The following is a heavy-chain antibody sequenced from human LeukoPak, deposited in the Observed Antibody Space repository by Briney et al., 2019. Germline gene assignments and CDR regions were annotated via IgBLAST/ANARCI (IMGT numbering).Heavy chain of an antibody. CDR1: GYTFTSYA. J-gene: IGHJ4*02. D-gene: IGHD6-19*01. Sequence: ASVKVSCKASGYTFTSYAMNWVRQAPGQGLEWMGWINTNTGNPTYAQGFTGRFVFSLDTSVSTAYLQISSLKAEDTAVYYCATPTLGQDSSGWYPTFGYWGQGTLVTVSS. CDR3: ATPTLGQDSSGWYPTFGY. CDR2: INTNTGNP. V-gene: IGHV7-4-1*02.